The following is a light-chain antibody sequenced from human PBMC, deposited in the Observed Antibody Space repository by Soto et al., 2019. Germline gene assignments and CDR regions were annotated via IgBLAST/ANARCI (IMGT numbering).Light chain of an antibody. CDR2: GNN. V-gene: IGLV1-40*01. CDR1: SSNIGAGYD. CDR3: QSYDSSLSGSVV. J-gene: IGLJ2*01. Sequence: QSVLTQPPSVSGAPGQRVTISCTGSSSNIGAGYDVHWYQQFPGTAPKLLINGNNNRPSGVPDRFSGSKSGTSASLAITGLQAEDEADYYCQSYDSSLSGSVVFGGGTQLTVL.